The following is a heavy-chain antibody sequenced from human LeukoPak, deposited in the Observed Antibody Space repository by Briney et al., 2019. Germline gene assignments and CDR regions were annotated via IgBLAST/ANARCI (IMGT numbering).Heavy chain of an antibody. CDR3: AKYMSSGS. Sequence: GGSLRLSCAASGFTFGSYGMSWVRQAPGKGLERVSGITGSGDYTYYADSVRGRFTISRDNSKNTLYLQMNSLRAEDTAVYYCAKYMSSGSWGQGTLVTVSS. V-gene: IGHV3-23*01. D-gene: IGHD6-19*01. CDR1: GFTFGSYG. CDR2: ITGSGDYT. J-gene: IGHJ5*02.